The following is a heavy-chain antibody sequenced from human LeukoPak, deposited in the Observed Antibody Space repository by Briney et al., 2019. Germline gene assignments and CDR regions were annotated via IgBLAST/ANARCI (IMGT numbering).Heavy chain of an antibody. V-gene: IGHV3-30*02. J-gene: IGHJ4*02. CDR3: AKVITRDYVWGSYRWFDY. CDR1: GFSFSYYV. CDR2: IRYDGSVK. Sequence: PGGSLRLSCSASGFSFSYYVMHWVRQAPGKGLEWVAFIRYDGSVKDYADSVKGRFIISRDNSKNTLYLQMNSLRAEDTAVYYCAKVITRDYVWGSYRWFDYWGQGTLVTVSS. D-gene: IGHD3-16*02.